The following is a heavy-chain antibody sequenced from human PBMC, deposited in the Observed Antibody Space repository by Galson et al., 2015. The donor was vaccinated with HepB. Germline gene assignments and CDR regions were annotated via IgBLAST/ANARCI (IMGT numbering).Heavy chain of an antibody. J-gene: IGHJ4*02. CDR3: AREGEGDELGAPDY. CDR1: GGTFSSYA. Sequence: SVKVSCKASGGTFSSYAISWVRQAPGQGLEWMGGIIPIFGTANYAQKFQGRVTITADKSTSTAYMELSSLRSEDTAVYYCAREGEGDELGAPDYWGQGTLVTVSS. V-gene: IGHV1-69*06. D-gene: IGHD1-7*01. CDR2: IIPIFGTA.